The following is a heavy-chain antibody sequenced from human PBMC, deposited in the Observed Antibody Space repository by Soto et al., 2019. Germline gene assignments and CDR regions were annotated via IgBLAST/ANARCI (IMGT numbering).Heavy chain of an antibody. Sequence: QVQLVQSGAEVKKPGSSVKVSCKASGGTFTTSAISWVRQAPGQGLEWMGGIIPIFSTADYAQKFQGRVTITADESTTKASMELSSLRSEDTAVYYCARDRPRENYGGNYYYEMDVWGQGTTVTVSS. V-gene: IGHV1-69*12. CDR3: ARDRPRENYGGNYYYEMDV. D-gene: IGHD4-17*01. CDR2: IIPIFSTA. CDR1: GGTFTTSA. J-gene: IGHJ6*02.